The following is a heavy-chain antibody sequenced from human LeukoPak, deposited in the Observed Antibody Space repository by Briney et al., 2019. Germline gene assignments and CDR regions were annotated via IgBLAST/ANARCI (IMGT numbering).Heavy chain of an antibody. CDR2: ISNNGGYT. Sequence: GGSLRLSCAASGFTVSSTYMSWVRQAPGKGLEWVSAISNNGGYTYYADSVQGRFTISRDNSKSTLCLQMNSLRAEDTAVYYCAKQLGYCSDGSCYFPYWGQGTLVTVSS. CDR3: AKQLGYCSDGSCYFPY. CDR1: GFTVSSTY. D-gene: IGHD2-15*01. J-gene: IGHJ4*02. V-gene: IGHV3-23*01.